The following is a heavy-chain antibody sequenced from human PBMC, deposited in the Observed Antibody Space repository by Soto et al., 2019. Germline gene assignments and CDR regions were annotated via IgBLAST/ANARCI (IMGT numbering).Heavy chain of an antibody. CDR2: IYYSGST. CDR1: GGSISSYY. J-gene: IGHJ4*02. D-gene: IGHD5-12*01. CDR3: ARHVEMATNFDY. Sequence: PSETLSLTCTVSGGSISSYYWSWIRQPPGKGLEWIGYIYYSGSTNYNPSLKSRVTISVDTSKNQFSLKLSSVTAADTAVYYCARHVEMATNFDYPGQGTLVTVSS. V-gene: IGHV4-59*01.